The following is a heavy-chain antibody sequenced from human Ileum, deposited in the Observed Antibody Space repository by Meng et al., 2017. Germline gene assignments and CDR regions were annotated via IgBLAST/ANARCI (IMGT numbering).Heavy chain of an antibody. J-gene: IGHJ5*02. V-gene: IGHV3-23*01. CDR3: ARWLPNLRPRWFDP. CDR1: GFTFSSYA. CDR2: ISGSGGST. D-gene: IGHD5-24*01. Sequence: VELLESGRGLVEPGGSPRLSGAAYGFTFSSYAMSGVRQAPGKGLEWVSAISGSGGSTYYADSVKGRFTISRDNSKNTLYLQMNSLRAEDTAVYYCARWLPNLRPRWFDPWGQGTLVTVSS.